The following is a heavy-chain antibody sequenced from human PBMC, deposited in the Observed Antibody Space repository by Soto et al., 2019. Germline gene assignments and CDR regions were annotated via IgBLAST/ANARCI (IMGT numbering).Heavy chain of an antibody. CDR1: GYTFTSYG. V-gene: IGHV1-18*01. Sequence: GASVKVSCKASGYTFTSYGISWVRQAPGQGLEWMGWISAYNGNTNYAQKLQGRVTMTTDTSTSTAYMELRSLRSDDTAVYYCARSQADSTMVRGVSMDVWGKGTTVTVSS. D-gene: IGHD3-10*01. CDR3: ARSQADSTMVRGVSMDV. CDR2: ISAYNGNT. J-gene: IGHJ6*03.